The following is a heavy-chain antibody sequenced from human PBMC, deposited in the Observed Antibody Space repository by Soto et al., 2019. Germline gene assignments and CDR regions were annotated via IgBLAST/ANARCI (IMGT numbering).Heavy chain of an antibody. V-gene: IGHV3-15*01. J-gene: IGHJ6*02. CDR2: IKSKTGGGTT. D-gene: IGHD6-19*01. CDR1: GFTCSNAW. CDR3: TAPYSSGWRAYYYYGMDV. Sequence: GGSLRLSCAASGFTCSNAWMSWVRQAPGKGLEWVGRIKSKTGGGTTDYAAPVKGRFTISRDDSKNTLYLQMNSLKTEDTAVYYCTAPYSSGWRAYYYYGMDVWGQGTTVTVSS.